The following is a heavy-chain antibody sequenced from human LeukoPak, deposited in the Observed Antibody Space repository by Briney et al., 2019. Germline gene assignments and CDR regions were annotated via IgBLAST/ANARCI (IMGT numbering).Heavy chain of an antibody. V-gene: IGHV4-39*01. CDR1: GASISSNTYY. CDR2: IYYSGDT. Sequence: SETLSLTCTVSGASISSNTYYWGWIRQPPGKGLEWIGTIYYSGDTYYNPSLKSRVTISVDTSKNQFSLRLTSMTAADTAVYYCASSIAAAGTDAFDIWGQGTMVTVSS. CDR3: ASSIAAAGTDAFDI. J-gene: IGHJ3*02. D-gene: IGHD6-13*01.